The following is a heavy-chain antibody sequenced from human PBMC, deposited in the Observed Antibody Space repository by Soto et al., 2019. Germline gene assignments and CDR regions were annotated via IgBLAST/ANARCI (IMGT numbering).Heavy chain of an antibody. CDR2: IYSGGST. D-gene: IGHD3-10*01. J-gene: IGHJ3*02. CDR3: ASRYYYGSGSFFRHAFDI. V-gene: IGHV3-66*01. CDR1: GFTVSSNY. Sequence: GVSPRLSFAASGFTVSSNYMSWFRQAPGKGLEWVSVIYSGGSTYYADSVKGRFTISRDNSKNTLYLQMNSLRAEDTAVYYCASRYYYGSGSFFRHAFDIWGQGTMVTVSS.